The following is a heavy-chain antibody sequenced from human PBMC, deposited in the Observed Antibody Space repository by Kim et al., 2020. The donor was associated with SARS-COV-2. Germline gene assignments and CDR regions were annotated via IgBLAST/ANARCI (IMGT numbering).Heavy chain of an antibody. V-gene: IGHV4-39*01. CDR1: GGSISSSSYY. D-gene: IGHD2-15*01. J-gene: IGHJ5*02. CDR3: ARAVVVVAAPHWFDP. CDR2: IYYSGST. Sequence: SETLSLTCTVSGGSISSSSYYWGWIRQPPGKALEWIGSIYYSGSTYYNPSLKSRVTISVDTSKNQFSLKLSSVTAADTAVYYCARAVVVVAAPHWFDPWGQGTLVTVSS.